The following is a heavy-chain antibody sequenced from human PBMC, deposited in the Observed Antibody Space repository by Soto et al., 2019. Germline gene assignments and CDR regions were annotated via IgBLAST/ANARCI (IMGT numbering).Heavy chain of an antibody. Sequence: GGALRLSCAASGFTFSSYWMHWVRQAPGKGLVWVSRINSDGSSTSYADSVKGRFTISRDNAKNTLYLQMNSLRAEDTAVYYCARGRIAAYHFDYWGQGTLVTVPP. V-gene: IGHV3-74*01. J-gene: IGHJ4*02. CDR1: GFTFSSYW. CDR3: ARGRIAAYHFDY. CDR2: INSDGSST. D-gene: IGHD6-6*01.